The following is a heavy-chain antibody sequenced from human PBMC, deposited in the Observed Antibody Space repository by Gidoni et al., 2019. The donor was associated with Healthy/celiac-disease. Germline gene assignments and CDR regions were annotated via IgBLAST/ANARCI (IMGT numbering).Heavy chain of an antibody. CDR2: ISGSGGST. Sequence: EVQLLESGGGLVQPGGSLRLSCAASGFPFSSYAMSWVRQAPGKGLEWVSAISGSGGSTYYADAVKGRFTISRDNSKNTLYLQMNSLRAEDTAVYYCAKDRKTYYDFWSGLLYDYWGQGTLVTVSS. J-gene: IGHJ4*02. V-gene: IGHV3-23*01. CDR1: GFPFSSYA. D-gene: IGHD3-3*01. CDR3: AKDRKTYYDFWSGLLYDY.